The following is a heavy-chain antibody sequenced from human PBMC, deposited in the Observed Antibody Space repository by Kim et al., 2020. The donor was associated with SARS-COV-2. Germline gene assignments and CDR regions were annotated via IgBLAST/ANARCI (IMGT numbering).Heavy chain of an antibody. V-gene: IGHV3-9*01. D-gene: IGHD3-10*01. CDR2: ISWNSGSI. CDR1: GFTFGDYA. CDR3: AKDIEDSGSYYNVFG. Sequence: GGSLRLSCAASGFTFGDYAMHWVRQAPGKGLEWVSGISWNSGSIGYADSVKGRFTISRDNAKNSLYLQMNSLRAEDTALYYCAKDIEDSGSYYNVFGWGQGTLVTVSS. J-gene: IGHJ4*02.